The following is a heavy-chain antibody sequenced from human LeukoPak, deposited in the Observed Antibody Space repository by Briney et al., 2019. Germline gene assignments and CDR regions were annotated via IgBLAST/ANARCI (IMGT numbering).Heavy chain of an antibody. V-gene: IGHV3-49*04. CDR1: GFTFSSYS. D-gene: IGHD6-19*01. CDR2: IRSKAYRGTT. J-gene: IGHJ4*02. Sequence: GGSLRLSCAASGFTFSSYSMNWVRQAPGKGLEWVSFIRSKAYRGTTEYAASVKGRFTISRDDSKSIAYLQMNSLKTEDTAVYYCTSSGYSSGPGAIDYWGQGTLVTVSS. CDR3: TSSGYSSGPGAIDY.